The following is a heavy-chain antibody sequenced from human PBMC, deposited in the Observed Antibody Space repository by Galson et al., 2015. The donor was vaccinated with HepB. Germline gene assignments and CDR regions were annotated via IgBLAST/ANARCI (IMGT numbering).Heavy chain of an antibody. V-gene: IGHV3-66*01. Sequence: SVRGRFTISRDNSKNTVYLQMNSLSAEDTAVYYCGGGGSYFIDYWGQGTLVTVSS. D-gene: IGHD1-26*01. CDR3: GGGGSYFIDY. J-gene: IGHJ4*02.